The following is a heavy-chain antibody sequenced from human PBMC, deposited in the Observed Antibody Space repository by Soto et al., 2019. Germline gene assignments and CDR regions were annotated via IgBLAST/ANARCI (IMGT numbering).Heavy chain of an antibody. CDR2: IYWDDDT. CDR3: AHRPGFSMAFDY. D-gene: IGHD3-10*01. J-gene: IGHJ4*02. Sequence: QITLKESGPTLVKPTQTLTLTCNFSGFSLSTYGVGVGWIRQPPGKALEWLALIYWDDDTRFSPSLNSRLAITKDPSKSPVVLTMTHMDPVDTATYYCAHRPGFSMAFDYWGPGSLVTVSS. CDR1: GFSLSTYGVG. V-gene: IGHV2-5*02.